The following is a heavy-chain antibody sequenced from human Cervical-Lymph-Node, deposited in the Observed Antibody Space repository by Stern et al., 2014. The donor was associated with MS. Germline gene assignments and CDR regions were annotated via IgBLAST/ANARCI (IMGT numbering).Heavy chain of an antibody. D-gene: IGHD1-26*01. V-gene: IGHV2-5*01. Sequence: QVTLKESGPTLVKPTQTLTLTCTFSGFSLSTSGVGVGWIRQPPGKALEWLALIYWNDDKRYSPSLKSRVTITKDTPKNQVVLTMTNMDPVDTAPYYCAHVTGGAPDYWGQGPLVTVSS. CDR1: GFSLSTSGVG. J-gene: IGHJ4*02. CDR3: AHVTGGAPDY. CDR2: IYWNDDK.